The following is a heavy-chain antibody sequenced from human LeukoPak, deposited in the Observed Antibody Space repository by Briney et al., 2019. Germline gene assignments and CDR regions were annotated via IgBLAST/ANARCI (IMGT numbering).Heavy chain of an antibody. CDR2: ISYDGSNK. CDR1: GFTFSSYG. Sequence: LRFSCAASGFTFSSYGRDGVRRAPGKGMKRVAVISYDGSNKYYGDAVKGRFTISRDNSKKTLSLQMNSLRAEDTAVYYCAKAVDIVATPFDYWGQGTLVTVSS. CDR3: AKAVDIVATPFDY. V-gene: IGHV3-30*18. J-gene: IGHJ4*02. D-gene: IGHD5-12*01.